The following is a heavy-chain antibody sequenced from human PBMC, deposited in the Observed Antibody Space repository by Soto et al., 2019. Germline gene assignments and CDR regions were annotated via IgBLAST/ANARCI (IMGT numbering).Heavy chain of an antibody. Sequence: SVKVSCKASGGTFSSYAISWVRQAPGQGLEWMGGIIPIFGTANYAQKFQGRVTITADKSTSTAYMELSSLRSEETAVYYCASFMRREGVIVSTLNDAFDIWGQRTMVTVSS. J-gene: IGHJ3*02. CDR3: ASFMRREGVIVSTLNDAFDI. CDR1: GGTFSSYA. D-gene: IGHD3-16*02. CDR2: IIPIFGTA. V-gene: IGHV1-69*06.